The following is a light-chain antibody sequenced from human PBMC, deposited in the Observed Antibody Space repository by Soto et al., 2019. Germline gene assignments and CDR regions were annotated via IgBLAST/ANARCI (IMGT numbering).Light chain of an antibody. J-gene: IGLJ3*02. CDR1: TSTNGSNT. CDR2: SNN. V-gene: IGLV1-44*01. CDR3: AAWDDSLNGWV. Sequence: VLTQPPSASGTPGQRVTISCSGSTSTNGSNTVNWYQQLPGTAPKLLIYSNNQRPSGVPDRFSGAKSGTSASLAIRGLQSEDEADYYCAAWDDSLNGWVFGGGTKLTVL.